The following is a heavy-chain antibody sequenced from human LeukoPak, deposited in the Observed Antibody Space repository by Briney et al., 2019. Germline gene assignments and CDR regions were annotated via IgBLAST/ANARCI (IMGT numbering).Heavy chain of an antibody. J-gene: IGHJ6*03. CDR3: ARGGYDAEYYMDV. D-gene: IGHD5-12*01. Sequence: ASVKVSCKASGYTFTSYAMPWVRQAPGQRLEWMGWINAGNGNTKYSQEFQGRVTITRDTSASTAYMELSSLRSEDMAVYYCARGGYDAEYYMDVWGKGTTVTVSS. CDR1: GYTFTSYA. V-gene: IGHV1-3*03. CDR2: INAGNGNT.